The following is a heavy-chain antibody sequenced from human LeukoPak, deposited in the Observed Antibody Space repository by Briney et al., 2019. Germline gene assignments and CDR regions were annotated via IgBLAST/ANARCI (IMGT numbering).Heavy chain of an antibody. CDR2: INTNTGNP. CDR3: ARYIHPGMAAIGVNGVDY. Sequence: ASVKVSCKASGYTFTSYAMNWVRQAPGQGLEWMGWINTNTGNPTYAQGFTGRFVFSLDTSASTAYLQISSLKAEDTAVYYCARYIHPGMAAIGVNGVDYWGQGTLVTVSS. V-gene: IGHV7-4-1*02. D-gene: IGHD6-13*01. J-gene: IGHJ4*02. CDR1: GYTFTSYA.